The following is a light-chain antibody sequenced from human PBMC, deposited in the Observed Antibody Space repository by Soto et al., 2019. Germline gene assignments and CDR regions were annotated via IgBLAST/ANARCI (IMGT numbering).Light chain of an antibody. CDR1: QTMYNN. CDR3: QQHNNWPLT. V-gene: IGKV3-15*01. J-gene: IGKJ4*01. Sequence: EIVMTQSPATLSVSPGERATLSCRASQTMYNNLAWYQQKPVQAPRLLIYLASTRATGIPARFSGSGSGPEFTLTLSSLQSADFAGYDRQQHNNWPLTFGGGTKGEI. CDR2: LAS.